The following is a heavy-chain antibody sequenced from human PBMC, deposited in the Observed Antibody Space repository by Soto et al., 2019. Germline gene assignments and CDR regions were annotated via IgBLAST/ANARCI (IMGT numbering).Heavy chain of an antibody. CDR2: INPKTGAT. Sequence: ASVKVSCKASGYTFTGYYIHWVRQAPGQGLQWVGWINPKTGATNFAQRFQGRVTMTRDTSITTAYMDLSSLTSDDTATYYCAKTYDGSGQPSHWFGPWGQGTPVTVSS. D-gene: IGHD3-22*01. CDR3: AKTYDGSGQPSHWFGP. CDR1: GYTFTGYY. J-gene: IGHJ5*02. V-gene: IGHV1-2*02.